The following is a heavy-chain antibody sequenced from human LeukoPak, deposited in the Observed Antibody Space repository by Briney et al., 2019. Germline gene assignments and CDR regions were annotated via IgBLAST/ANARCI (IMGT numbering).Heavy chain of an antibody. CDR2: IDNDGRTT. CDR3: ARVSGLGMNEHYQH. D-gene: IGHD3-10*01. Sequence: GGSLRLSCEASGLTFSKSWMHWVRQAPGKGLVWVSRIDNDGRTTSYADSVKGRFTISRDNAKNTLYLQMNSLRAEDTAVYYCARVSGLGMNEHYQHWGQGTLVTVPS. V-gene: IGHV3-74*01. J-gene: IGHJ1*01. CDR1: GLTFSKSW.